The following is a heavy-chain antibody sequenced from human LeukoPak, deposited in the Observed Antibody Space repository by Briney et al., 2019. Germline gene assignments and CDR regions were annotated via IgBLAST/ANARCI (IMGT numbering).Heavy chain of an antibody. J-gene: IGHJ1*01. Sequence: GGSLRLSCAASGFIFMNCGMHWVRQAPGKGLEWVAVLSSDGSNESYADSVKGRFTISRDNSKNTVFLQMNSLRAEDAAVYYCVKSRGTSLSQYFQHWGQGTLVTVSS. CDR3: VKSRGTSLSQYFQH. D-gene: IGHD3-16*02. CDR2: LSSDGSNE. V-gene: IGHV3-30*18. CDR1: GFIFMNCG.